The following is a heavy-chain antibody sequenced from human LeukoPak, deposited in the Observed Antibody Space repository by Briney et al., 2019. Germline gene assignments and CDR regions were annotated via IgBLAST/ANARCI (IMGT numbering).Heavy chain of an antibody. CDR3: ARLSGYSSGHYYSDY. CDR2: IYYRGST. Sequence: SETLSLTCAVYGGSFSGYYWSWIRQPPGKGLEWIGYIYYRGSTNYNPSLKSRVTISVDTSKNQFSLKLSSVTAADTAVYYCARLSGYSSGHYYSDYWGQGTLVTVSS. CDR1: GGSFSGYY. V-gene: IGHV4-59*01. J-gene: IGHJ4*02. D-gene: IGHD3-22*01.